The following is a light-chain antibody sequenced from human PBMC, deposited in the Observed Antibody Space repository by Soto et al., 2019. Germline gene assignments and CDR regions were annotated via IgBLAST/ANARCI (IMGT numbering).Light chain of an antibody. CDR1: QSVSSY. CDR2: DAS. J-gene: IGKJ4*01. Sequence: EIVLTQSPATLSLSPGERATHSCRASQSVSSYLAWYQQKPGQAPRLLIYDASNRATGIPARFSGSGSGTDFTLTISSLEPEDFAVYYCQQRSNWPPMTFGGGIKVEIK. V-gene: IGKV3-11*01. CDR3: QQRSNWPPMT.